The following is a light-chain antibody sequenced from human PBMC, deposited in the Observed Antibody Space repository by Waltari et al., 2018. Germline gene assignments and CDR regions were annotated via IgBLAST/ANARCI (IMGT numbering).Light chain of an antibody. V-gene: IGLV2-23*01. J-gene: IGLJ1*01. CDR1: SSAVGGNNL. CDR3: CSYAGSSTYV. Sequence: QSALTQPASVSGSPGQSITLSCPGTSSAVGGNNLAPWYQQHPGKAPKPMIYEGSKRPSGVSNRFSGSKSGNTASLTISGLQAEDEADYYCCSYAGSSTYVFGTGTKVTVL. CDR2: EGS.